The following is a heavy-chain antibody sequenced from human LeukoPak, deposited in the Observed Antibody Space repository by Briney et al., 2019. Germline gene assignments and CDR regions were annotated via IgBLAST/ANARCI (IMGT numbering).Heavy chain of an antibody. CDR2: TYYRSKWYN. V-gene: IGHV6-1*01. CDR1: GDSVSRNSAA. Sequence: SQTLSLTCAISGDSVSRNSAAWNWIRQSPSRGLEWLGRTYYRSKWYNDYAISVKSRITINPDTSKIQFFLQLNSVTPEDTAVYYCARGPLTGDDWFDPWGQGTLVTVSS. J-gene: IGHJ5*02. D-gene: IGHD7-27*01. CDR3: ARGPLTGDDWFDP.